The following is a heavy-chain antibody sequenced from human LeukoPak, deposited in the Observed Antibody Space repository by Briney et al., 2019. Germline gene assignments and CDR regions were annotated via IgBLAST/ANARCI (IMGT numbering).Heavy chain of an antibody. CDR3: ARGWNSLQYYYYYMDV. CDR1: GYTFTSYG. V-gene: IGHV1-69*13. D-gene: IGHD1-7*01. CDR2: IIPIFGTA. Sequence: GASVKVSCKASGYTFTSYGISWVRQAPGQGLEWMGGIIPIFGTANYAQKFQGRVTITADESTSTAYMELSSLRSEDTAVYYCARGWNSLQYYYYYMDVWGKGTTVTVSS. J-gene: IGHJ6*03.